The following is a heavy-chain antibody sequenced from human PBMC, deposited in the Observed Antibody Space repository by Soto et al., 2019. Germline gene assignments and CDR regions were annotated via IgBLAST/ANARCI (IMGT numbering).Heavy chain of an antibody. V-gene: IGHV1-8*01. J-gene: IGHJ6*03. CDR1: GYTFTSYD. CDR3: ARISAVSGDFWSVLGRYYYMDV. CDR2: MNPNSGNT. Sequence: ASVKVSCKASGYTFTSYDINWVRQATGQGLEWMGWMNPNSGNTGYAQKFQGRVTMTRNTSISTAYMELSSLRSEDTAVYYCARISAVSGDFWSVLGRYYYMDVWGKGTTVTVSS. D-gene: IGHD3-3*01.